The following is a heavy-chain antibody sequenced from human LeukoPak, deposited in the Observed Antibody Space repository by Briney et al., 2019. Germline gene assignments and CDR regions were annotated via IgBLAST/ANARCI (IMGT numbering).Heavy chain of an antibody. CDR2: ISGSGGST. CDR1: GFTFSGYA. D-gene: IGHD6-13*01. CDR3: AKDLSSSWQATFDP. Sequence: GGSLRLSCAASGFTFSGYAMSWVRQAPGKGLEWVSAISGSGGSTYYADSVKGRFTISRDNSKNTLYLQMNSLRAEDTAVYCCAKDLSSSWQATFDPWGQGTLVTVSS. J-gene: IGHJ5*02. V-gene: IGHV3-23*01.